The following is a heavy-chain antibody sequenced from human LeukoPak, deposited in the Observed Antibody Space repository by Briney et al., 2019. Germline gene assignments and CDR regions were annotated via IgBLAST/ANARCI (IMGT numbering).Heavy chain of an antibody. D-gene: IGHD3-9*01. CDR3: ARGNILTGYCFDF. Sequence: PSETLSLTCAVYGGSTTGYYWSWIRQTPGRGLEWVGEIHYPGATSYNPSLKSRATISTDTSKNQFSLRLSSVTAADTAVYYCARGNILTGYCFDFWGQGALVTVSS. V-gene: IGHV4-34*01. CDR1: GGSTTGYY. J-gene: IGHJ4*02. CDR2: IHYPGAT.